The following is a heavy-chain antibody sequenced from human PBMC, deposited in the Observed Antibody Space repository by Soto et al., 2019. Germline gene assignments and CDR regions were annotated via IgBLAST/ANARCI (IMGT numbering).Heavy chain of an antibody. CDR1: GFSFRDYA. D-gene: IGHD6-13*01. Sequence: QVQLVESGGGVVQPGRSLRLSCAASGFSFRDYAMHWVRQAPGKGLEWVAIISYDASSKYNADSVKGRFAISRDNSTYTLSLHLISPRTEDTAAYYCAAASRNSWHNFVYWGQGTLVTVSS. CDR2: ISYDASSK. CDR3: AAASRNSWHNFVY. J-gene: IGHJ4*02. V-gene: IGHV3-30*09.